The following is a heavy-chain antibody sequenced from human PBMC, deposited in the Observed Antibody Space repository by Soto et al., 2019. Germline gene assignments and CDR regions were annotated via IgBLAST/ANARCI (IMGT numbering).Heavy chain of an antibody. J-gene: IGHJ5*02. D-gene: IGHD1-1*01. CDR1: GFSLSNARMG. V-gene: IGHV2-26*01. CDR2: IFSNDEK. Sequence: QVTLKESGPVLVKPTETLTLTCAVSGFSLSNARMGVSWIRQPPGKALEWLAHIFSNDEKSYSTSLKSRLTISMDTSKSQVILTVTNMDPVDTATYYCARIKGTHRENWFDPWGQGTLVTVSS. CDR3: ARIKGTHRENWFDP.